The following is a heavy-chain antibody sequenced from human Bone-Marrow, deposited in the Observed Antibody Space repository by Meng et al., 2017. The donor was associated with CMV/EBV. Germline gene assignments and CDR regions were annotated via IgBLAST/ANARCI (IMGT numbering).Heavy chain of an antibody. Sequence: GESLKISCAASGFTFSSYGMHWVRQAPGKGLEWVAFISSNAYGGTTKYAASVKGRFSISRDDSKSIAYLQMNSLQSEDTAVYYCSRNDFWSGYFFDFWGQGTLVTVSS. CDR1: GFTFSSYG. D-gene: IGHD3-3*01. V-gene: IGHV3-49*04. CDR2: ISSNAYGGTT. J-gene: IGHJ4*02. CDR3: SRNDFWSGYFFDF.